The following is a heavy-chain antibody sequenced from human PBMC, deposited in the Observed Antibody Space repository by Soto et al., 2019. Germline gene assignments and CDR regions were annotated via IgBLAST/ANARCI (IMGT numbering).Heavy chain of an antibody. J-gene: IGHJ4*02. CDR3: ARGPTGPESIAVAGTRTTPHTLDY. CDR1: GYTFTGYY. CDR2: INPNSGGT. Sequence: ASVKVSCKASGYTFTGYYMHWVRQAPGQGLEWMGWINPNSGGTNYAQKFQGWVTMTRDTSISTAYMELSRLRSDDTAVYYCARGPTGPESIAVAGTRTTPHTLDYWGQGTLVTVSS. V-gene: IGHV1-2*04. D-gene: IGHD6-19*01.